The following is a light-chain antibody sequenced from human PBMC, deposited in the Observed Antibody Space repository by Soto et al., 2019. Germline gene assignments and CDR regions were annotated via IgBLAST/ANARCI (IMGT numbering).Light chain of an antibody. V-gene: IGKV3D-15*01. CDR3: QHYIDWPYP. Sequence: EIVMTQSPATLSASPGERATLSCRASQSVSSNLAWYQQNPGQAPRRLISGASTRAGGIAARFSGSGSGTEFTRNISGLQSEDFEVYYCQHYIDWPYPFGQGTKLGIK. J-gene: IGKJ2*01. CDR1: QSVSSN. CDR2: GAS.